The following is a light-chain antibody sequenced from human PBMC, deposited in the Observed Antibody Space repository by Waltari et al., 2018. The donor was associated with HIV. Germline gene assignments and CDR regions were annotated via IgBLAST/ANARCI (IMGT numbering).Light chain of an antibody. J-gene: IGKJ3*01. Sequence: EIGLPQSPGTLSLLPGESATLPCRASQNVNNRYIAWYQQKPGQTPRLLMYGASSRATGIPDRFSGSGSGTDFTLTISRLEPEDFAVYYCQQYDTPPFTFGPGTKVDIK. CDR3: QQYDTPPFT. CDR2: GAS. V-gene: IGKV3-20*01. CDR1: QNVNNRY.